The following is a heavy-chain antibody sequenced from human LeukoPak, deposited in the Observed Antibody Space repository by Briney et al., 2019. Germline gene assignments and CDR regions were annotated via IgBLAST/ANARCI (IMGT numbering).Heavy chain of an antibody. CDR3: AKGAYNSSGYYREYFQY. CDR1: GFTFDDYA. Sequence: GGSLRLSCAASGFTFDDYAMHWVRQAPGKGLEWVSLISGDGGTTYYADSVKGRLTISRDNSKNSLYLQMNSLRTEDSALYYCAKGAYNSSGYYREYFQYWGQGTLVTVSS. CDR2: ISGDGGTT. D-gene: IGHD3-22*01. J-gene: IGHJ1*01. V-gene: IGHV3-43*02.